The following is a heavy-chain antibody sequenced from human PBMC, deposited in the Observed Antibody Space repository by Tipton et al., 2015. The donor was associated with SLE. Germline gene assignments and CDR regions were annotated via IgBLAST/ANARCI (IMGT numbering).Heavy chain of an antibody. CDR2: ISYGGSNK. D-gene: IGHD2-15*01. CDR1: GFTFSSYA. Sequence: RSLRLSCAASGFTFSSYAMHWVRQAPGKGLEWVAVISYGGSNKYYADSVKGRFTISRDNSKNTLYLQMNSLRAEDTAVYYCARALGYCSVGSCYSEGLDYWGQGTLVTVSS. CDR3: ARALGYCSVGSCYSEGLDY. V-gene: IGHV3-30-3*01. J-gene: IGHJ4*02.